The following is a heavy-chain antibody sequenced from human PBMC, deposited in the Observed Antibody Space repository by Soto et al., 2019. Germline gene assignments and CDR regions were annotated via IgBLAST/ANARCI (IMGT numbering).Heavy chain of an antibody. Sequence: QVQLVESGGGVVQPGRSLRLSCAASGFTFSSYGMHWVRQAPGKGLEWVAVISYDGSNKYYADSVKGRFTISRDNSKNTLYLQKNSLRAEDTAVYYCAKEKDSSAWFDPWGQGTLVTVSS. V-gene: IGHV3-30*18. CDR2: ISYDGSNK. CDR3: AKEKDSSAWFDP. J-gene: IGHJ5*02. CDR1: GFTFSSYG. D-gene: IGHD3-22*01.